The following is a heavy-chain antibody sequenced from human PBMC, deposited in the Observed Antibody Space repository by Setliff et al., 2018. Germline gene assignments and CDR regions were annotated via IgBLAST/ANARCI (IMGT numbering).Heavy chain of an antibody. Sequence: PGGSLRLSCAASGFTLSSYPMSWVRRAPGKGLEWVSVMRGSGPKYADSVKGRFTIFRDNSENTLYLEMNSLRAEDTALYYCAKVGGRKKIEITLWGQGTLVTVSS. D-gene: IGHD1-26*01. CDR1: GFTLSSYP. CDR2: MRGSGP. J-gene: IGHJ4*02. V-gene: IGHV3-23*01. CDR3: AKVGGRKKIEITL.